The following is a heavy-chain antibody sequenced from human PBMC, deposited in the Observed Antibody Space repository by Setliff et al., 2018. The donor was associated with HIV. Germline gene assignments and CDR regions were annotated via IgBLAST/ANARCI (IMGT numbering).Heavy chain of an antibody. Sequence: ASVKVSCKASGYSFINYGISWVRQAPGQGLEWMGWISAYTGHTDYASRLLGRVTLTTDTSTSTAYMELRSLSFDDTAVYFCARARLQGIVTAVGPRDNCLDPWGQGTRVTVSS. V-gene: IGHV1-18*01. CDR1: GYSFINYG. D-gene: IGHD3-9*01. CDR3: ARARLQGIVTAVGPRDNCLDP. CDR2: ISAYTGHT. J-gene: IGHJ5*02.